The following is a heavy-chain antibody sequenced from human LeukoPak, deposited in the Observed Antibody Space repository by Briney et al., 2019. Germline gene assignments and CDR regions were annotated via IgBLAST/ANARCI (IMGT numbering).Heavy chain of an antibody. CDR1: GGSISSYY. D-gene: IGHD3-10*01. J-gene: IGHJ5*02. CDR3: ARHTTMVRGVSPWFDP. Sequence: PSETLSLTCTVSGGSISSYYWSWIRQPPGKGLEWIGYIYYSGSTNYNPSLKGRVTISVDTSKNQFSLKLSSVTAADTAVYYCARHTTMVRGVSPWFDPWGQGTLVTVSS. V-gene: IGHV4-59*08. CDR2: IYYSGST.